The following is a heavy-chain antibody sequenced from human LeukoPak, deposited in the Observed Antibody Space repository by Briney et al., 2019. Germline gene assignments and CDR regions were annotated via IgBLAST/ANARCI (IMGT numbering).Heavy chain of an antibody. D-gene: IGHD1-7*01. CDR1: GGSISSYC. Sequence: SETLSLTCIVSGGSISSYCWSWIRQPAGKGLEWIGRINTSGSTNYNPSLKSRVTMSVDTSKNQFSVKLSSVTAADTAVYYCARDPGTSYYYYYMDVWGKGTTVTVSS. CDR3: ARDPGTSYYYYYMDV. J-gene: IGHJ6*03. CDR2: INTSGST. V-gene: IGHV4-4*07.